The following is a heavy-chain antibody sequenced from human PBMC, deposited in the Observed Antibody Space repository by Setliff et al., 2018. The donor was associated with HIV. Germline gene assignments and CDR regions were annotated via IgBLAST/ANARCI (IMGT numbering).Heavy chain of an antibody. J-gene: IGHJ6*03. CDR3: ARGSRGYSYAYYYYYMDV. CDR2: IYYSGST. D-gene: IGHD5-18*01. CDR1: GGSISSYY. V-gene: IGHV4-59*01. Sequence: LETLSLTCTVSGGSISSYYWSWIRQPPGKGLEWIGYIYYSGSTNYNPSLKSRVTISVDTSENQFSLKLSSVTAADTAVYYCARGSRGYSYAYYYYYMDVWGKGTTVTVSS.